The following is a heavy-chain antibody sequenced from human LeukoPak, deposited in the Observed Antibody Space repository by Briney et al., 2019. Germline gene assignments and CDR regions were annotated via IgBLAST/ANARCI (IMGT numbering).Heavy chain of an antibody. CDR1: GYSFTTYW. Sequence: GESLKISCKGSGYSFTTYWIDWVHQMPGKGLEWMGIIYPGDSDSRYSPSFQGQVTISADKSISTAYLQWSSLKASDTAIYYCARRDSSGAWTYWGQGTLVTVSS. CDR2: IYPGDSDS. V-gene: IGHV5-51*07. D-gene: IGHD6-19*01. CDR3: ARRDSSGAWTY. J-gene: IGHJ4*02.